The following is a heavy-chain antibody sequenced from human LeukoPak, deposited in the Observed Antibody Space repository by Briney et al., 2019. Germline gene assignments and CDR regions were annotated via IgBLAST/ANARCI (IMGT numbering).Heavy chain of an antibody. CDR3: ARDIGPHGWGNYYLGY. J-gene: IGHJ4*02. CDR1: GYTFTGYY. V-gene: IGHV1-2*02. CDR2: INPNSGGA. Sequence: ASVKVSCKASGYTFTGYYIHWVRQGPGQGLEWMGWINPNSGGANYAQKFQGRVTMARDTSISTAYMELTRLNSDDTAVYHCARDIGPHGWGNYYLGYWGQGILVSVSS. D-gene: IGHD3-10*01.